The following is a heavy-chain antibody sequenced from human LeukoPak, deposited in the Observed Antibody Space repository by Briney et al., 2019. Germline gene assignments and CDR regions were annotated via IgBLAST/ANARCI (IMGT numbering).Heavy chain of an antibody. D-gene: IGHD2-15*01. CDR3: ASLPYCSGGSCHAEGFDP. V-gene: IGHV3-21*01. CDR2: ISSSSNFV. CDR1: GFIFTNYF. J-gene: IGHJ5*02. Sequence: KTGGSLRLSCAASGFIFTNYFMSWVRQAPGKGLEWVSSISSSSNFVFYADSVKGRFTISRDNAKNSLFLQMNSLRAEDTAVYYCASLPYCSGGSCHAEGFDPWGQRTLVTVSS.